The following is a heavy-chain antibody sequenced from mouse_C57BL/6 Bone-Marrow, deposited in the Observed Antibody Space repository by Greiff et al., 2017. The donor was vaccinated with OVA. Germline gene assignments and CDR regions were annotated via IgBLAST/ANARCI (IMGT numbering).Heavy chain of an antibody. CDR3: AILTGTSWYCDV. V-gene: IGHV7-3*01. CDR2: IRNKANGYTT. J-gene: IGHJ1*03. CDR1: GFTFTDYY. D-gene: IGHD4-1*01. Sequence: EVKLVESGGGLVQPGGSLSLSCAASGFTFTDYYMSWVRQPPGKALEWLGFIRNKANGYTTEYSASVKGRFPISRDNSQSILYLQMNALRAEDSATNYCAILTGTSWYCDVWGTGTTVTVSS.